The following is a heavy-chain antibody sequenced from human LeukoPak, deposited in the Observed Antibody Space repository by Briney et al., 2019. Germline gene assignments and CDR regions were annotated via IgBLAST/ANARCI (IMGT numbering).Heavy chain of an antibody. V-gene: IGHV3-74*01. CDR2: SNSDGSAT. CDR1: GFTFGTYW. D-gene: IGHD3-9*01. CDR3: AREWRGFEDY. Sequence: PGRSLRLSCAASGFTFGTYWMHWVRQAPGKGLVWVARSNSDGSATIYADSVKGRFVISRDNAKNTLYLQMSSLRADDTAMYYCAREWRGFEDYWGQGTLVTVSS. J-gene: IGHJ4*02.